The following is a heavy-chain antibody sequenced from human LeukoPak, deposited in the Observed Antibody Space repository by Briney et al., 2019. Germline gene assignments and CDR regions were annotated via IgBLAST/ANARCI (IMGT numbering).Heavy chain of an antibody. J-gene: IGHJ3*02. Sequence: ASVKVSCKASGYTFTGYYMHWLRQAPGQGLDWMGRINPNSGGTNYAKKFQGRVTMTRDTSISTAYMELSRLRSDDTAVYYCARGDTAMHDGAFDIWGQGTMVTVSS. CDR1: GYTFTGYY. CDR2: INPNSGGT. CDR3: ARGDTAMHDGAFDI. V-gene: IGHV1-2*06. D-gene: IGHD5-18*01.